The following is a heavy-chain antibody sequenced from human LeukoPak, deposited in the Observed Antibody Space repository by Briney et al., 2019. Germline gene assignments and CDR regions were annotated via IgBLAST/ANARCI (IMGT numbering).Heavy chain of an antibody. J-gene: IGHJ4*02. CDR1: GFTFSSYP. D-gene: IGHD2-8*01. V-gene: IGHV3-64*01. Sequence: GGSLRLSCAASGFTFSSYPMHWARLAPGKGLEYVSGITANGGTTYYANSVKGRFTISRDNSKNTLYLQMGSLRAEDMAVYYCGRGRYCTNGVCQYFDYWGQGTLVTVSS. CDR2: ITANGGTT. CDR3: GRGRYCTNGVCQYFDY.